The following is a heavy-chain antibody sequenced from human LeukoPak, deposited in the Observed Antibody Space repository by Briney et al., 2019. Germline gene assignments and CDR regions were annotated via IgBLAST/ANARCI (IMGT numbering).Heavy chain of an antibody. CDR3: ARVAGYCSSSSCQNFYHSYYMDV. V-gene: IGHV3-74*01. CDR1: GFTFSSYW. Sequence: GGSLRLSCVASGFTFSSYWTHWVRQVPGKGLMWVSRINSDGTITGYADTVKGRFTISRDIAKNTLYLQMNSLRVEDTAVYFCARVAGYCSSSSCQNFYHSYYMDVWGKGTSVTVSS. J-gene: IGHJ6*03. CDR2: INSDGTIT. D-gene: IGHD2-2*01.